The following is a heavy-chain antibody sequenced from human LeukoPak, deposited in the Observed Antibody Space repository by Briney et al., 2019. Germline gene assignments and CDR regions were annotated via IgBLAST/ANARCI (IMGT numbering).Heavy chain of an antibody. CDR1: GFTFSSYG. D-gene: IGHD1-26*01. CDR3: AKDREWEVDY. V-gene: IGHV3-30*02. Sequence: GGSLRLSCAASGFTFSSYGMSWARQAPGKGLEWVAFIRYDGSNKYYADSVKGRFTISRDNSKNTLYLQMNSLRAEDTAVYYCAKDREWEVDYWGQGTLVTVSS. CDR2: IRYDGSNK. J-gene: IGHJ4*02.